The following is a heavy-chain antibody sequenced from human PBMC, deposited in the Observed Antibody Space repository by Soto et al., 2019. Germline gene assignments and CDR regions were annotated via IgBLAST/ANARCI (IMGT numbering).Heavy chain of an antibody. J-gene: IGHJ5*01. Sequence: QVQLQESGPGLVRPSETLSLTCTVSGGSMSSYRWSWIRQPAGKGLAWIGRLNPYGNTHYNPSLKSRVTVSVDTSRNQFFLTLRSVTAADSAVYHCGRESGETWDYEASWGHGTPITVSS. V-gene: IGHV4-4*07. CDR3: GRESGETWDYEAS. D-gene: IGHD1-7*01. CDR2: LNPYGNT. CDR1: GGSMSSYR.